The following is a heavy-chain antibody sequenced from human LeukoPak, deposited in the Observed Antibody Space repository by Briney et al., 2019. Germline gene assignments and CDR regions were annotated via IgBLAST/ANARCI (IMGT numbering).Heavy chain of an antibody. J-gene: IGHJ4*02. CDR3: ARDSTYYLRYGYFDS. Sequence: PGGSLRLSCAASGFIFSNSAMNWVRQAPGKGLEWASSINDVSSHIYYADSVKGRFTISRNNANNSVSLQMNNLRAEDTAVYYCARDSTYYLRYGYFDSWGQGILVTVSS. CDR1: GFIFSNSA. CDR2: INDVSSHI. V-gene: IGHV3-21*06. D-gene: IGHD3-22*01.